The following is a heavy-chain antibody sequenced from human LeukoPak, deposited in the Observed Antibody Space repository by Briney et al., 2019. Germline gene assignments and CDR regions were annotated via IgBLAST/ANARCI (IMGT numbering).Heavy chain of an antibody. CDR1: GFTFSTYG. V-gene: IGHV3-30*02. J-gene: IGHJ6*03. CDR3: VKELYMDV. CDR2: IQHDESNK. Sequence: TGGSLRLSCTASGFTFSTYGMHWVRQAPGRGLEWAAFIQHDESNKYYAGSVKGRFTISRDNSKNTLYLQMNSLRTEDTAVYYCVKELYMDVWGKGTTVTVSS.